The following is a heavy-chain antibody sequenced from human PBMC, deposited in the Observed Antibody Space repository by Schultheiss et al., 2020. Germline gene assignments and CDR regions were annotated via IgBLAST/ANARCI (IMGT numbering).Heavy chain of an antibody. CDR2: IYYSGST. J-gene: IGHJ4*02. Sequence: SETLSLTCTVSGGSISSYYWSWIRQPPGKGLEWIGYIYYSGSTNYNPSLKSRVTISVDTSKNQFSLKLSSVTAADTAVYYCARGEGYCTNGVCLYYFDYWGQGTLVTVSS. CDR1: GGSISSYY. D-gene: IGHD2-8*01. CDR3: ARGEGYCTNGVCLYYFDY. V-gene: IGHV4-59*01.